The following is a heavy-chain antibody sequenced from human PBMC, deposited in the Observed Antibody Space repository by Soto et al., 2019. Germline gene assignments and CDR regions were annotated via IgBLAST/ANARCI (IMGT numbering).Heavy chain of an antibody. J-gene: IGHJ4*02. Sequence: PGGSLRLSCAASGFTFSSYAMHWVRQAPGKGLEWVAVISYDGSNKYYADSVKGRFTISRDNSKNTLYLQMNSLRAEDTAVYYCARDDCSGGSCPLTYWGQGTLVTVSS. CDR2: ISYDGSNK. CDR1: GFTFSSYA. CDR3: ARDDCSGGSCPLTY. D-gene: IGHD2-15*01. V-gene: IGHV3-30-3*01.